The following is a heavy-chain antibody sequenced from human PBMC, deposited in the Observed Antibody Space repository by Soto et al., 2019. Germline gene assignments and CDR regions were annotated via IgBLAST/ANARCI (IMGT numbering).Heavy chain of an antibody. J-gene: IGHJ5*02. V-gene: IGHV1-18*01. CDR1: GYSFTTYG. CDR2: ISAYNGNT. D-gene: IGHD3-10*01. Sequence: QVQLVQSGAEVKKPGASVKVSCKASGYSFTTYGISWVRQAPGQGLEWMGWISAYNGNTNYAPFLQGRVTMTTDTSTNTAYIELSSLRSDDTAVYYCASDRHYGSGGANWFDPWGQGTLGTVSS. CDR3: ASDRHYGSGGANWFDP.